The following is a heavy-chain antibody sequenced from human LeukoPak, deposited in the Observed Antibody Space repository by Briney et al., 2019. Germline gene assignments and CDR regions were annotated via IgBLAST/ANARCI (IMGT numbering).Heavy chain of an antibody. CDR1: GFTVSSNY. CDR2: IYSGGSI. Sequence: GGSLRLSCAVSGFTVSSNYMTWVRQAPGKGLESVSVIYSGGSIYYADSVKGRFTISRDISKNTVDLQLNSLRAEDTAVYYCASGKETSMAQGYWGQGTLVTVSS. CDR3: ASGKETSMAQGY. J-gene: IGHJ4*02. D-gene: IGHD5-18*01. V-gene: IGHV3-53*01.